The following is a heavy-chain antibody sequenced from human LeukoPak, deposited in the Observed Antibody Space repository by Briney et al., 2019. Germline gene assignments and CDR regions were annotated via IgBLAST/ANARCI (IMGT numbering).Heavy chain of an antibody. CDR2: VYFSGST. CDR3: ARLVRGTMKVEASYFDF. CDR1: GGSISSKSYY. D-gene: IGHD3-22*01. Sequence: SETLSLTCTVSGGSISSKSYYWGWIRQAPGKGLERIGNVYFSGSTYCNPSLKSRVTISVDTSKNQFSLKLSSVTAADTAVYYCARLVRGTMKVEASYFDFRGRGTLVTVSS. J-gene: IGHJ4*02. V-gene: IGHV4-39*01.